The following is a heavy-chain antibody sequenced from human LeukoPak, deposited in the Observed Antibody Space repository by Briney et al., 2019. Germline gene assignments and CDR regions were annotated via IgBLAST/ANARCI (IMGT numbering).Heavy chain of an antibody. CDR2: IYHSGNT. V-gene: IGHV4-38-2*02. CDR3: ARDFSSSSTVYYYYYMDV. D-gene: IGHD6-6*01. J-gene: IGHJ6*03. CDR1: GYSISSGYY. Sequence: SETLSLTCTVSGYSISSGYYWDWIRQPPGRGLEWIGSIYHSGNTYYNPSLKSRVTISVDTSKNQFSLKLSSVTAADTAMYYCARDFSSSSTVYYYYYMDVWGKGTTVTVSS.